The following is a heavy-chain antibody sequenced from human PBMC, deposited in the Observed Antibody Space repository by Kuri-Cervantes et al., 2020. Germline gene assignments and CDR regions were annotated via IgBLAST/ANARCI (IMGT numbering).Heavy chain of an antibody. CDR1: GFTFSSHG. CDR3: ARGRGGREASVVVISPVDY. CDR2: IWYDENHE. Sequence: GGSLRLSCSASGFTFSSHGIHWVRQAPGKGLEWVAVIWYDENHEYDADSVKGRFTISRDNSKNTVYLQMNSLRAEDTAVYYCARGRGGREASVVVISPVDYWGQGTLVTVSS. J-gene: IGHJ4*02. V-gene: IGHV3-33*08. D-gene: IGHD3-22*01.